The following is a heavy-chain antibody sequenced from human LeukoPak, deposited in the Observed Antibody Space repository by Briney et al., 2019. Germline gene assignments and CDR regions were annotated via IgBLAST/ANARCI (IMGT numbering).Heavy chain of an antibody. CDR1: GFTFTNYY. J-gene: IGHJ4*02. CDR3: AREESGGYFDY. D-gene: IGHD2-8*02. V-gene: IGHV1-46*01. CDR2: INPSGSNT. Sequence: GASVNVSCKASGFTFTNYYMHWVRQAPGQGLEWMGLINPSGSNTNYAQKFRGRVTMTRDTSATTVYMELSSLRSEDTAVYYCAREESGGYFDYGGQGALVTVSS.